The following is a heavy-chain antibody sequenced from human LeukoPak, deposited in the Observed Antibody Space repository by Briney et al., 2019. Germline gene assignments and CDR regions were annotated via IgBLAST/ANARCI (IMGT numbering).Heavy chain of an antibody. CDR1: GFTFSSYG. J-gene: IGHJ4*02. Sequence: GGSLRLSCAASGFTFSSYGMHWVRQAPGKGLVWVSRINSDGSSTSYADSVKGRFTISRDNAKNTLYLQMNSLRAEDTAVYYCASPHYDILTGYYNAPFDYWGQGTLVTVSS. V-gene: IGHV3-74*01. D-gene: IGHD3-9*01. CDR3: ASPHYDILTGYYNAPFDY. CDR2: INSDGSST.